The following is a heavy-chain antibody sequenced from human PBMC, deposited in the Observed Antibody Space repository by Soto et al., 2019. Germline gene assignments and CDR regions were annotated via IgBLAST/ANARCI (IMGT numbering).Heavy chain of an antibody. V-gene: IGHV4-4*02. Sequence: SETLSLTCAVSGGSISSSNWWSWVRQPPGKGLEWIGEIYHSGSTNYNPSLKSRVTISVDTSKNQFSLKLSSVTAADTAVYYCARQVSGYDYDYWGQGTLVTVSS. J-gene: IGHJ4*02. CDR1: GGSISSSNW. CDR2: IYHSGST. CDR3: ARQVSGYDYDY. D-gene: IGHD5-12*01.